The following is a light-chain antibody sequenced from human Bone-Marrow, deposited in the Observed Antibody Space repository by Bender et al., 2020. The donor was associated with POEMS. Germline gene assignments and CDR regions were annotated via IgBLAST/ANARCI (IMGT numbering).Light chain of an antibody. V-gene: IGLV2-8*01. CDR3: TSYAGNNKFV. CDR1: SSDIGSYNL. J-gene: IGLJ1*01. Sequence: QSALTQPASVTGSPGQSITISCTGSSSDIGSYNLVSWYQQYPGQAPKLLIYEGEKRPSGVPDRFSGSKSGNTASLTVSGLQTEDEADYYCTSYAGNNKFVFGTGTKVSVL. CDR2: EGE.